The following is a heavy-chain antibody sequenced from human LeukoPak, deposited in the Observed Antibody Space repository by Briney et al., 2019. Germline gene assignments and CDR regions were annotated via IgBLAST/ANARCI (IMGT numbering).Heavy chain of an antibody. CDR1: GFTVSSNY. V-gene: IGHV3-66*01. CDR2: IYSGGST. CDR3: ARASSYYYDSSGYYYGSGYYDYGMDV. D-gene: IGHD3-22*01. J-gene: IGHJ6*02. Sequence: GGSLRLSCAASGFTVSSNYMSWVRQAPGKGLEWVSVIYSGGSTYYADSVKGRFTITRDNSKNTLYLQMNSLRAEDTAVYYCARASSYYYDSSGYYYGSGYYDYGMDVWGQGTTVTVSS.